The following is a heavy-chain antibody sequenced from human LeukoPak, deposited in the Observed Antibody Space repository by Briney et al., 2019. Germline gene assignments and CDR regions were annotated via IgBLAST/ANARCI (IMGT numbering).Heavy chain of an antibody. CDR1: GGSISNYY. V-gene: IGHV4-4*07. CDR3: AQDFYGDDGHHPFDY. Sequence: PSETLSLTCSVSGGSISNYYWNWLRQPAGKGLEWIGRIYASGSTNYNPSLKSRVTISMDKSKNHFSLNLKSVTAADTAFYYCAQDFYGDDGHHPFDYWGQGIQVTVSS. D-gene: IGHD2/OR15-2a*01. J-gene: IGHJ4*02. CDR2: IYASGST.